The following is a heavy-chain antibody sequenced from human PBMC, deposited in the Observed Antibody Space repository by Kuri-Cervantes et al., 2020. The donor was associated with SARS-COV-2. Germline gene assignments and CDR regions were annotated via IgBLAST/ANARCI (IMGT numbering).Heavy chain of an antibody. CDR2: ISYDGSNK. CDR3: ARDHWGMTTVTYRIYGMDV. J-gene: IGHJ6*02. CDR1: GFTFSSYA. D-gene: IGHD4-17*01. V-gene: IGHV3-30-3*01. Sequence: GESLKISCAASGFTFSSYAMHWVRQAPGKGLEWVAVISYDGSNKYYADSVKGRFTISRDNSKNTLYLQMNSLRAEDTAVYYCARDHWGMTTVTYRIYGMDVWGQGTTVTVSS.